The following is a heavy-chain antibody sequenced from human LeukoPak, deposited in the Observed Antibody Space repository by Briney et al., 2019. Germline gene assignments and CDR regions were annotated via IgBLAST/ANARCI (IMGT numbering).Heavy chain of an antibody. J-gene: IGHJ4*02. CDR1: GYTFTSYG. CDR3: ARVRYNWNFSPFDY. V-gene: IGHV1-18*01. D-gene: IGHD1-7*01. CDR2: ISAYNGNT. Sequence: ASVKVSCKASGYTFTSYGISWVRQAPGQGLEWMGWISAYNGNTNYAQKLQGRVTMTTDTSTSTAYMELRSLRSDDTAVYYCARVRYNWNFSPFDYWGQGTLVTVST.